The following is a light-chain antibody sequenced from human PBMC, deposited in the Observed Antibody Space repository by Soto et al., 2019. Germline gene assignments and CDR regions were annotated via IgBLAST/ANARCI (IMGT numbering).Light chain of an antibody. J-gene: IGLJ2*01. Sequence: QSALTQPPSASGSPGQSVTISCIGTSSDVGGYNYVSWYQQHPGKAPKLMICEVSKRPSGVPDRFSGSKSGNTASLTVSGLQAEDEADYYCSSYAASNNLGVFGGGTKVTVL. CDR2: EVS. V-gene: IGLV2-8*01. CDR3: SSYAASNNLGV. CDR1: SSDVGGYNY.